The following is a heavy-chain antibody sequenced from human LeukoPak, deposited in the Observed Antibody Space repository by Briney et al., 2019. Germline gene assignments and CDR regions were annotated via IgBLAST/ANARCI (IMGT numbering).Heavy chain of an antibody. V-gene: IGHV1-8*01. CDR3: ARGPRNDP. CDR2: VHPDSGNT. D-gene: IGHD1-14*01. J-gene: IGHJ5*02. CDR1: GYPFSTWE. Sequence: ASVKVSCKTSGYPFSTWEINWVRQAAGQGLEWLGWVHPDSGNTDYAQKFRGRVTMSRDTSTSTAYMELSGLRLDDAAVYFCARGPRNDPWGQGTLVTVSS.